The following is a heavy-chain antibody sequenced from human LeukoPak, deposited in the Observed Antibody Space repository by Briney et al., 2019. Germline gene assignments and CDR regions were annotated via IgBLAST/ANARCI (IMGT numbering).Heavy chain of an antibody. D-gene: IGHD6-19*01. CDR3: ARDLAVAGTYFDY. V-gene: IGHV3-23*01. CDR2: ISGSGGSI. Sequence: GGSLRLSCAASGFTFSSYAMSWVRQAPGKGLEWVSAISGSGGSIYYADSVKGRFTISRDNSKNTLYLQMNSLRAEDTAVYYCARDLAVAGTYFDYWGQGTLVTVSS. CDR1: GFTFSSYA. J-gene: IGHJ4*02.